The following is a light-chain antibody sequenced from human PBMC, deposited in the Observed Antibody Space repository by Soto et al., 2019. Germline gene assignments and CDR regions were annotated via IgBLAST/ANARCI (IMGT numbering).Light chain of an antibody. CDR3: QQYGSSALT. CDR1: QNLGSSF. V-gene: IGKV3-20*01. J-gene: IGKJ4*01. Sequence: EGVLTQSPGSLSLSPGERATLSCRTSQNLGSSFLAWYQQKPGQAPRLLIYAVSNRATGISDRFTGSGSGTDFTLTISRLEPEDFAVYYCQQYGSSALTFGGGTRVEI. CDR2: AVS.